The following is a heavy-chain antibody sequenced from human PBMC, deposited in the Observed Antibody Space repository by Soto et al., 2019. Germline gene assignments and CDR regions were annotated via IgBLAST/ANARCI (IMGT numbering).Heavy chain of an antibody. CDR1: GGTFGSYA. J-gene: IGHJ4*02. CDR3: ASSWGGRDGYNLRFDY. Sequence: SVKVSCKASGGTFGSYAISWVRQAPGQGLEWMGGIIPIFGTANYAQKFQGRVTITADESTSTAYMELSSLRSEDTAVYYCASSWGGRDGYNLRFDYWGQGTLVTVSS. V-gene: IGHV1-69*13. D-gene: IGHD5-12*01. CDR2: IIPIFGTA.